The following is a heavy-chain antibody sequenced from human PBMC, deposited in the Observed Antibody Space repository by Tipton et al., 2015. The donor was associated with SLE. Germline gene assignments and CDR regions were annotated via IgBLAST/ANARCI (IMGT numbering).Heavy chain of an antibody. V-gene: IGHV3-9*01. D-gene: IGHD3-10*01. CDR3: AKDRRSKVRGGMDV. CDR1: GFTFGDYA. CDR2: ISWNSGGI. J-gene: IGHJ6*02. Sequence: SLRLSCAASGFTFGDYAMHWVRQGPGKGLEWVSAISWNSGGIDYADSVKGRFTISRDNANSTLFLQMNSLRPEDTALYYCAKDRRSKVRGGMDVWGQGTTVTVSS.